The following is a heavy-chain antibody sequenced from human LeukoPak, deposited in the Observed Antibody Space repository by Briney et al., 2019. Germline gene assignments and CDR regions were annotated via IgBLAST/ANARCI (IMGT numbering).Heavy chain of an antibody. V-gene: IGHV1-69*04. D-gene: IGHD1-26*01. CDR1: GGTFSSYA. J-gene: IGHJ3*02. CDR2: IIPILGIA. Sequence: GASVKVSCKASGGTFSSYAISWVRQAPGQGLEWMGRIIPILGIANYAQKFQGRVTITADKSTGTAYMELSSLRSEDTAVYYCARDRLQSGSYGPDAFDIWGQGTMVTVSS. CDR3: ARDRLQSGSYGPDAFDI.